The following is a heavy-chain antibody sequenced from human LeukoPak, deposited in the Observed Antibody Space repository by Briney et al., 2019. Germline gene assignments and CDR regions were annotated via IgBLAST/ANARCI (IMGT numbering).Heavy chain of an antibody. CDR3: ARDRGTMIVVANAFDY. Sequence: ASVKVSCKASGYIFTGYYMHWVRQAPGQGLEWMGWINPNSGGTNYAQKFQGRVTMTRDTSISTAYMELSRLRSDDTAVYYCARDRGTMIVVANAFDYWGQGTLVTVSS. J-gene: IGHJ4*02. D-gene: IGHD3-22*01. V-gene: IGHV1-2*02. CDR2: INPNSGGT. CDR1: GYIFTGYY.